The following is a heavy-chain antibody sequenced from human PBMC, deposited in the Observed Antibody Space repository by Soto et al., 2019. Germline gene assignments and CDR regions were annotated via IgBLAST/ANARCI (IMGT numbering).Heavy chain of an antibody. V-gene: IGHV3-9*01. CDR1: GFTFDDYA. D-gene: IGHD3-16*02. CDR3: AKDNDYIWGSYRYDNYFDY. Sequence: ESGGGLVQPGRSLRLSCAASGFTFDDYAMHWVRQAPGKGLEWVSGISWNSGSIGYADSVKGRFTISRDNAKNSLYLQMNSLRAEDTALYYCAKDNDYIWGSYRYDNYFDYWGQGTLVTVSS. CDR2: ISWNSGSI. J-gene: IGHJ4*02.